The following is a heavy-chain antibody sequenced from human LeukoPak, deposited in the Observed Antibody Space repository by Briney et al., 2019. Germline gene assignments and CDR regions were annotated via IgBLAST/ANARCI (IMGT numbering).Heavy chain of an antibody. CDR3: ARDHKRRYSYGYGIDY. CDR2: ISAYNGNT. Sequence: ASVKVSCKASGYTFTNYGISWVRQAPGQGLEWMGWISAYNGNTNYAQKLQGRVTMTTDTSTSTAYMELRSLRSDDTAVYYCARDHKRRYSYGYGIDYWGQGTLVTVSS. CDR1: GYTFTNYG. J-gene: IGHJ4*02. V-gene: IGHV1-18*01. D-gene: IGHD5-18*01.